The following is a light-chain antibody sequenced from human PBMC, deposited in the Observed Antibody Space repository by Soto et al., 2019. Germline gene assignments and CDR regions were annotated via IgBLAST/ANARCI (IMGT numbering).Light chain of an antibody. Sequence: EIVMKQSPATLSVSPGERATLSCRASQSVSSNLDWYQQKPGQAPRLLIYGASTRATGIPARFSGSGSGTEFTLTISSLQSEDFAVYYCQQYNNWPMFGQGTKVEIK. CDR1: QSVSSN. CDR3: QQYNNWPM. V-gene: IGKV3-15*01. J-gene: IGKJ1*01. CDR2: GAS.